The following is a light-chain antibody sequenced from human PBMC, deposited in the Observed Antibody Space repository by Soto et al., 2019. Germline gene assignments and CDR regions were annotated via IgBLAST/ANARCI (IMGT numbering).Light chain of an antibody. CDR2: DAS. V-gene: IGKV1-5*01. J-gene: IGKJ1*01. CDR1: QSISNW. CDR3: QHYDTYWT. Sequence: DIQMTQSPSTLSASVGDRVTITCRASQSISNWLAWYQQRPGKAPKLLIYDASSLASGVPSRFSGSGSGTEFTLTISSLQPDDYATYFCQHYDTYWTFGQGTKVEIK.